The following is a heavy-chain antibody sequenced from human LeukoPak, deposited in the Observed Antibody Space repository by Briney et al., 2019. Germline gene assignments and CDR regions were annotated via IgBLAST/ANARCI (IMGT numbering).Heavy chain of an antibody. CDR1: GFTFRSHA. CDR3: AKAGRPYTHTTSSNPDYMDV. V-gene: IGHV3-23*01. J-gene: IGHJ6*03. D-gene: IGHD6-6*01. CDR2: IRASGANE. Sequence: PGGSLRLSCAASGFTFRSHAMIWVRQAPGKGLEWVSAIRASGANEYYADFVKGRFTISRDNSKNTLYLQMNSLRAEDTAVYYCAKAGRPYTHTTSSNPDYMDVWGKGTTVTVSS.